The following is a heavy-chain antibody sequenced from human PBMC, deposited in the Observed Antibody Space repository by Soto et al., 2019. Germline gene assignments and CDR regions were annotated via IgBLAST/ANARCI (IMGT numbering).Heavy chain of an antibody. V-gene: IGHV3-64*01. CDR2: ISSNGVVT. CDR1: GFTLSGYA. CDR3: ARRARPDFYYMDV. D-gene: IGHD6-6*01. J-gene: IGHJ6*03. Sequence: EVQLAESGGGLAQPGGSLRLPCAASGFTLSGYAMDWVRQAPGKGLEYVSGISSNGVVTYYANSVQGRFTISRDNSKNTVYLQMGSLRPKDMAVYYCARRARPDFYYMDVWGKGTTFTVSS.